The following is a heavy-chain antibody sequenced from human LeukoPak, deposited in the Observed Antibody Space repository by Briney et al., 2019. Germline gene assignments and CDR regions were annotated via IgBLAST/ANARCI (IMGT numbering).Heavy chain of an antibody. J-gene: IGHJ4*02. Sequence: GGSLRLSCAAYGFTFSSYAMSWVRQAPGKGLEWVSAISGSGGSTYYADSVKGRFTISRDNSKNPLYLQMNSLRAEDTAVYYCARATYDSSGYYRYYFDYWGQGTLVTVSS. V-gene: IGHV3-23*01. CDR1: GFTFSSYA. D-gene: IGHD3-22*01. CDR2: ISGSGGST. CDR3: ARATYDSSGYYRYYFDY.